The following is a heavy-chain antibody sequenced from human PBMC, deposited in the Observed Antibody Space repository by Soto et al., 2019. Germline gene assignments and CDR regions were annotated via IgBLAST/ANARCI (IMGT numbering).Heavy chain of an antibody. CDR3: ARDRVLRVLSTSYYGMDG. CDR1: GASIISGDYF. CDR2: TLNSGST. D-gene: IGHD6-6*01. J-gene: IGHJ6*02. Sequence: SETLSLTCTVSGASIISGDYFWTLIRQNPGKGLEWIGYTLNSGSTYYNSSLKSRVTISVDTSQNHFSLELTSVTAADTAVYYCARDRVLRVLSTSYYGMDGWGQGNTVPVAS. V-gene: IGHV4-31*03.